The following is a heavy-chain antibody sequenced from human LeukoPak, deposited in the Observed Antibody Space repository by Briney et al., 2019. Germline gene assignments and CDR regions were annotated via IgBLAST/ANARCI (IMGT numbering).Heavy chain of an antibody. Sequence: SETLSLTCIVSGGSIRSGGYYWRWIRQHPGKGLEWIGYIYYSGNAYYNPSLTSRVTISVDTSKNQFSLKLSSVTAADTAVYYCARTGYSDFSLDYWGQGALVTVSS. CDR3: ARTGYSDFSLDY. CDR2: IYYSGNA. CDR1: GGSIRSGGYY. J-gene: IGHJ4*02. V-gene: IGHV4-31*03. D-gene: IGHD5-12*01.